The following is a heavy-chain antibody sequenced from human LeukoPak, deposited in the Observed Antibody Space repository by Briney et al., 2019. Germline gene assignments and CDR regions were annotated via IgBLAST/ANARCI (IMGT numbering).Heavy chain of an antibody. V-gene: IGHV4-34*01. CDR1: GGSFSGYY. CDR3: ARGLGMVRHYDILTGYYGRSSWFDP. D-gene: IGHD3-9*01. J-gene: IGHJ5*02. CDR2: INHSGST. Sequence: PSETLSLTCAVYGGSFSGYYWSWIRQPPGKGLEWIGEINHSGSTNYNPSLKSRVTISVDTSKNQFSLKLSSVTAADTAVYYCARGLGMVRHYDILTGYYGRSSWFDPWGQGTLVTVSS.